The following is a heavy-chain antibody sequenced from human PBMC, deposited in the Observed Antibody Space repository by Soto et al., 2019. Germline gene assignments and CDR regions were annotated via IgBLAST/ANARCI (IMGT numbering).Heavy chain of an antibody. CDR1: GFTFISYA. D-gene: IGHD2-2*02. CDR2: ISYDGSNK. J-gene: IGHJ6*02. CDR3: ARDLCSSTSCYTFYYYGMDV. V-gene: IGHV3-30-3*01. Sequence: GGSLRLSCAASGFTFISYAMHWCRHSPGKGLEWVAVISYDGSNKYYADSVKGRFTISRDNSKNTLYLQMNSLRAEDTAVYYCARDLCSSTSCYTFYYYGMDVWGQGTTVTVSS.